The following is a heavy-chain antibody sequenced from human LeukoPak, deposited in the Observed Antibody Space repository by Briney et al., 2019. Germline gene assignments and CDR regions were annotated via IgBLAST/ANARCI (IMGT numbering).Heavy chain of an antibody. CDR2: ISDNDGST. Sequence: GGSLRLSCAASGFTFNNYAMSWVRQTPGKGLEWVSSISDNDGSTYYTDSVKGRLTISRDNSKDTVYLQMNNLRAADTALYFCVRHDSYIPFWGQGSLVTVSS. CDR3: VRHDSYIPF. CDR1: GFTFNNYA. J-gene: IGHJ1*01. D-gene: IGHD5-18*01. V-gene: IGHV3-23*01.